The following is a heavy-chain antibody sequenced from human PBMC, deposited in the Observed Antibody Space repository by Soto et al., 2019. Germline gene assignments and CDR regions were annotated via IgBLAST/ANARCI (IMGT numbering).Heavy chain of an antibody. CDR2: INPSGGTI. CDR1: GYTFTSYF. D-gene: IGHD2-15*01. Sequence: QVQLVQSGAEVKKPGASVKVSCKASGYTFTSYFMHWVRQAPGQGLEWMGIINPSGGTITYAQKSRGRVTMTRDTCTSTVSMELSSLTSEDPALYYCAGARPGGNPNYYYGMDFWGQGTTVTVSS. V-gene: IGHV1-46*01. CDR3: AGARPGGNPNYYYGMDF. J-gene: IGHJ6*02.